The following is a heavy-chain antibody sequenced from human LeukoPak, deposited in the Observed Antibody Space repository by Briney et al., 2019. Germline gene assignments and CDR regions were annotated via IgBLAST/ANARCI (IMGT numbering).Heavy chain of an antibody. V-gene: IGHV1-69*06. J-gene: IGHJ4*02. Sequence: AASVKVSCKASGGTFSSYAISWVRQAPGQGLEWMGGIIPIFGTANYAQKFQGRVTITADKSTSTAYMELSSLRSEDTAVYYCAKTHDYGDPIFDYWGQGTLVTVSS. CDR1: GGTFSSYA. CDR2: IIPIFGTA. CDR3: AKTHDYGDPIFDY. D-gene: IGHD4-17*01.